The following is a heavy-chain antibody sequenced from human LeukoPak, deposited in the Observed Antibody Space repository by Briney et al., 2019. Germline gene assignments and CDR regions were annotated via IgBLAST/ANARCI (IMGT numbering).Heavy chain of an antibody. Sequence: PSETLSLTCTVSGGSISSYYWSWIRQPLGKGLEWIGYIYYSGSTNYNPSLKSRVTISVDTSKNQFSLKLSSVTAADTAVYYCARVNLGYCSSTSCYPFDYWGQGALVTVSS. J-gene: IGHJ4*02. CDR2: IYYSGST. CDR1: GGSISSYY. D-gene: IGHD2-2*01. V-gene: IGHV4-59*01. CDR3: ARVNLGYCSSTSCYPFDY.